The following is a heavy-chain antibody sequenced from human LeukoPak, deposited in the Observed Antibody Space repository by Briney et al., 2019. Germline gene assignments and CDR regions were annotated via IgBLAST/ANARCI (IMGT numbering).Heavy chain of an antibody. D-gene: IGHD3-10*01. Sequence: SETLSLTCTVSGGSITSYYWSWIRQPPGKGLESIGYIYHSGSTTYSPSLKSRVTISVDTSKNQFSLKLSSVTAADTAVYYRASVYGSGSSRFDYWGQGTLVTVSS. V-gene: IGHV4-59*01. CDR2: IYHSGST. CDR3: ASVYGSGSSRFDY. J-gene: IGHJ4*02. CDR1: GGSITSYY.